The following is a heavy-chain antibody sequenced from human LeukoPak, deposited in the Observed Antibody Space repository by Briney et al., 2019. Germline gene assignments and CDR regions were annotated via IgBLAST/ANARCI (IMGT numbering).Heavy chain of an antibody. CDR1: GFTFSSYG. J-gene: IGHJ4*02. CDR3: ARAASGSFGY. V-gene: IGHV3-23*01. CDR2: ISGSGGST. Sequence: PGGSLRLSCAASGFTFSSYGMSWVRQAPGKGLEWVSAISGSGGSTYYADSVKGRFTISRDNSKNTLYLQMKSLRAEDTAVYYCARAASGSFGYWGQGTLVTVSS. D-gene: IGHD3-10*01.